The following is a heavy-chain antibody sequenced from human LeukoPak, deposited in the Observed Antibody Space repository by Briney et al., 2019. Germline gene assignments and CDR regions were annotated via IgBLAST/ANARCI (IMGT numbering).Heavy chain of an antibody. D-gene: IGHD6-6*01. CDR2: IKQDGSEK. CDR1: GFTFSSYW. J-gene: IGHJ4*02. CDR3: AKGRQLGPVDY. Sequence: GGSLRLSCAASGFTFSSYWMSWVRQAPGKGLEWVANIKQDGSEKYYVDSVKGRFTFSRDDSKNTLYLHMNSLRTEDTAVYYCAKGRQLGPVDYWGQGTLVTVSS. V-gene: IGHV3-7*03.